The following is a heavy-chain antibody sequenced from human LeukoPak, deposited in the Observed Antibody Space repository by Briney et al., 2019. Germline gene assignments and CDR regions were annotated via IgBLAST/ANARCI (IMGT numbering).Heavy chain of an antibody. V-gene: IGHV5-51*01. J-gene: IGHJ4*02. Sequence: GESLKISCKGSGYSFTSYWIGWVRQMPGKGLEWMGIIYPGDSDTRYSPSFQGQVTISADKSISTAYLQWSSLKSSDTAMYYCPRPHGYGDHTVNGYFDYWGQGTLVTVSS. D-gene: IGHD2-21*02. CDR2: IYPGDSDT. CDR1: GYSFTSYW. CDR3: PRPHGYGDHTVNGYFDY.